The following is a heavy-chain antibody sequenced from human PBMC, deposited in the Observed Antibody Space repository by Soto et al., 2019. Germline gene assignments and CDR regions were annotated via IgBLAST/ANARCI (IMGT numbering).Heavy chain of an antibody. CDR1: GFTFSNYA. V-gene: IGHV3-23*01. J-gene: IGHJ4*02. D-gene: IGHD6-19*01. Sequence: GGSLRLSCAASGFTFSNYAMNWVRQGPGKGLEWVSVISGSGDSAYYAVSVKGRSTTSRDNSKNTLYLQVNSLRAEDTAVYYCARGFWAVAGTKYFDYWGQGTLVTVSS. CDR2: ISGSGDSA. CDR3: ARGFWAVAGTKYFDY.